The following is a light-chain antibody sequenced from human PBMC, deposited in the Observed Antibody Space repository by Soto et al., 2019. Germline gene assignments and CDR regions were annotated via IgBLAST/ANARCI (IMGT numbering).Light chain of an antibody. V-gene: IGKV3-15*01. J-gene: IGKJ1*01. CDR3: QQYGISGT. CDR1: QGVSSN. CDR2: GAS. Sequence: EIWMTQSPATLSVSPGERATLSCRASQGVSSNLAWYQQKPGQAPRLLIYGASTRATGIPTRFSGRASGKDITLTISRLEPEDFAVYYYQQYGISGTFGQGTKVDIK.